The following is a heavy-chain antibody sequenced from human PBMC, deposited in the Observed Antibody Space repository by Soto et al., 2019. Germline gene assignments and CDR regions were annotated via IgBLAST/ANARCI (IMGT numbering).Heavy chain of an antibody. D-gene: IGHD6-25*01. CDR1: GFTFSDHY. CDR2: ISGGGDII. CDR3: SRDPRLADY. J-gene: IGHJ4*02. V-gene: IGHV3-11*01. Sequence: QVQLVESGGGLVKPGGSLRLSCAASGFTFSDHYMTWIRQAPGKGPEWLSYISGGGDIISYADSVKGRFIISRDNAKRSLYPQMNSLTVEDTAVYYCSRDPRLADYWGQGTLVTVSS.